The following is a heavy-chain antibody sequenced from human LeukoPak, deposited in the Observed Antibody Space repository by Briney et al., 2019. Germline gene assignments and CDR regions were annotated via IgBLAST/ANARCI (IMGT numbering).Heavy chain of an antibody. CDR3: ARERRPYDILTGSNYYYGMDV. CDR1: GFTVSSNY. J-gene: IGHJ6*04. V-gene: IGHV3-53*01. D-gene: IGHD3-9*01. CDR2: IYSGGST. Sequence: SGGSLRLSCAASGFTVSSNYMSWVRQAPGKGLEWVSVIYSGGSTYYADSVKGRFTISRDNSKNTLYLQMNSLRAEDTAVYYCARERRPYDILTGSNYYYGMDVWGKGTTVTVSS.